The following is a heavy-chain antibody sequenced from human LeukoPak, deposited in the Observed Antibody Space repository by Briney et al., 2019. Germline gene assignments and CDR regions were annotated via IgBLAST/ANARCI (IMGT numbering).Heavy chain of an antibody. CDR1: GGSISSSSYY. Sequence: SETLSLTCTVSGGSISSSSYYWGWLRQPPGMGLEWFGSIYYSGSTYYNPSLKSRVTISVDTSKNQFSLKLSSVTAADTAVYYCAREGSTDIVVVPAALNWFDHWGQGTLVTVSS. V-gene: IGHV4-39*07. D-gene: IGHD2-2*01. CDR2: IYYSGST. CDR3: AREGSTDIVVVPAALNWFDH. J-gene: IGHJ5*02.